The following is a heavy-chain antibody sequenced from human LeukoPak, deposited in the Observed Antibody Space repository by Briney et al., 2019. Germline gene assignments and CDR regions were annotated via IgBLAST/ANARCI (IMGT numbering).Heavy chain of an antibody. CDR2: IYYSGST. V-gene: IGHV4-31*03. J-gene: IGHJ4*02. Sequence: SQTLSLTCTVSGGFISSGGYYWSWIRQHPGKGLEWIGYIYYSGSTYYNPSLKSRVTISADTSKNQFYLKLSSVTAADTAVYYCARGGTLQSPRYWGQGTLVTVSS. CDR3: ARGGTLQSPRY. CDR1: GGFISSGGYY. D-gene: IGHD5-24*01.